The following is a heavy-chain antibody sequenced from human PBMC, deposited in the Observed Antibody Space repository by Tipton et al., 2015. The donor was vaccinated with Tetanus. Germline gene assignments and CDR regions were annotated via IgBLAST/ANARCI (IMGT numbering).Heavy chain of an antibody. V-gene: IGHV4-34*01. D-gene: IGHD6-19*01. Sequence: TLSLTCAVSGGSFSGHYWSWIRQPPGEGLEWIGEINPSGGASYNPSLKSRVTISVDTSKNQFSLRLTSVTAADTAVYYCASLPKHWLAPRGAPWGQGTLVTVSS. CDR3: ASLPKHWLAPRGAP. CDR2: INPSGGA. CDR1: GGSFSGHY. J-gene: IGHJ5*01.